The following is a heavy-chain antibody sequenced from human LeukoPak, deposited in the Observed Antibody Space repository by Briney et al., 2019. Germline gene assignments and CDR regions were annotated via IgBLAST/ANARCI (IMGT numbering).Heavy chain of an antibody. D-gene: IGHD6-13*01. V-gene: IGHV3-53*01. CDR2: IYSGGST. J-gene: IGHJ5*02. CDR1: GFTVSSNY. Sequence: GGSLRLSCAASGFTVSSNYMSWVRQAPGKGLEWVSVIYSGGSTYYADSVKGRFIISRDNSKNTLYLQMNSLRAEDTAVYYCARTLYSSSWYDAGWFDPWGQGTLVTVSS. CDR3: ARTLYSSSWYDAGWFDP.